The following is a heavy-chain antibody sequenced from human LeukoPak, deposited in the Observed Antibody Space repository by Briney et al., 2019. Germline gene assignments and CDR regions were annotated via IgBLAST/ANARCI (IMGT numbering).Heavy chain of an antibody. CDR3: ASPLKNWNGGRDY. J-gene: IGHJ4*02. Sequence: GGSLRLSCAASGFTFSSYSMNWVRQAPGKGLEWVSSISSSSSYIYYADSVKGRFTISRDNAKNSLYLQMNSLRAEDTAVYYCASPLKNWNGGRDYWGQGTLVTVSS. CDR2: ISSSSSYI. V-gene: IGHV3-21*01. D-gene: IGHD1-1*01. CDR1: GFTFSSYS.